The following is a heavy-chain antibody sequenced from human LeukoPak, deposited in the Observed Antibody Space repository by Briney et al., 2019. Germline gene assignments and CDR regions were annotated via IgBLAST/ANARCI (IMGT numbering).Heavy chain of an antibody. CDR1: GVSVKSYY. CDR3: ARHLVRDGYNYFFGS. D-gene: IGHD5-24*01. CDR2: IDNTGSA. J-gene: IGHJ5*01. V-gene: IGHV4-59*08. Sequence: PSETLSLTCTVSGVSVKSYYWSWIRQPPGKRLEWIGYIDNTGSANRNPSLKSRVTISADTSKNQFFLKLGSVTAADTAVYYCARHLVRDGYNYFFGSWGQGTLVTVSS.